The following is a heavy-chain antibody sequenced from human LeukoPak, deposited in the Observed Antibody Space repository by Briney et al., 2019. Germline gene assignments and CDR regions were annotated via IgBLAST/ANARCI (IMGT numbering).Heavy chain of an antibody. CDR3: ARDRPVVVEPTYSDQ. D-gene: IGHD2-15*01. CDR2: VSPYNGKT. Sequence: ASVKVSCKASGYSFRNFGISWVRQAPGQGLEWVGWVSPYNGKTDYPQNLQGRVTVTADTSTSTAYMELRSLRSDDTAVYYCARDRPVVVEPTYSDQWGQGTLVTVSS. CDR1: GYSFRNFG. J-gene: IGHJ4*02. V-gene: IGHV1-18*04.